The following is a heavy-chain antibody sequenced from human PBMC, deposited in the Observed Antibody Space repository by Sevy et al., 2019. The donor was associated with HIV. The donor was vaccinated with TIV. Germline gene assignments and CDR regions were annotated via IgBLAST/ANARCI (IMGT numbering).Heavy chain of an antibody. CDR1: GFSFDSYG. Sequence: GGSLRLSCAVSGFSFDSYGMTWVRQAPGKGLEWVSVIYSGGSTYYADSVKGRFTISRDNSKNTLYLQMNSLRAEDTAVYYCASGSSSWYPYYYYYYYMDVWGKGTTVTVSS. CDR2: IYSGGST. D-gene: IGHD6-13*01. J-gene: IGHJ6*03. CDR3: ASGSSSWYPYYYYYYYMDV. V-gene: IGHV3-53*01.